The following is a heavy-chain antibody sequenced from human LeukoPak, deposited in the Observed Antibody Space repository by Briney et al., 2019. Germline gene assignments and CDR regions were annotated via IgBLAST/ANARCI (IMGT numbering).Heavy chain of an antibody. Sequence: ASVKVSCKASGYTFTGYYMHWVRQAPGQGLEWMGRINPNSGGTNYAQKFQGRVTMTRDTSISTAYMELSRLRSDDTAVYYCARAIRSQAMVLDYWAQGPVVTVSS. D-gene: IGHD5-18*01. V-gene: IGHV1-2*06. CDR3: ARAIRSQAMVLDY. J-gene: IGHJ4*02. CDR2: INPNSGGT. CDR1: GYTFTGYY.